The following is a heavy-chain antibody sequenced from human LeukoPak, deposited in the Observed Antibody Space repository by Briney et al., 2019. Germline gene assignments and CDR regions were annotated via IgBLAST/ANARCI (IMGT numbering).Heavy chain of an antibody. V-gene: IGHV3-74*01. Sequence: GGSLRLSCAASGFTFSSYWMHWVRHTPGKGLVWVSRIKGDGSSTSYADSVKGRFTISRDNAKNTLYLQMNSLRAEDTAVYYCARDGYSFGHDFDYWGQGTLVTASS. CDR3: ARDGYSFGHDFDY. J-gene: IGHJ4*02. CDR2: IKGDGSST. D-gene: IGHD5-18*01. CDR1: GFTFSSYW.